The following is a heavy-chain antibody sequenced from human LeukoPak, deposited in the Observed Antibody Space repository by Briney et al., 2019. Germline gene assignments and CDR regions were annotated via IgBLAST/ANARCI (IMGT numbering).Heavy chain of an antibody. CDR3: ARAGVIRYVAWLINYYMDV. V-gene: IGHV3-64*01. D-gene: IGHD3-9*01. CDR1: GFTFTNHA. J-gene: IGHJ6*03. Sequence: GGSLRLSCAASGFTFTNHAMQWVRQAPGKGLEYVSAISGNGGSTYYANSVKGRFTISRDNSKNTVYLQMDSLRAEDMAVYYCARAGVIRYVAWLINYYMDVWGKGTTVAVSS. CDR2: ISGNGGST.